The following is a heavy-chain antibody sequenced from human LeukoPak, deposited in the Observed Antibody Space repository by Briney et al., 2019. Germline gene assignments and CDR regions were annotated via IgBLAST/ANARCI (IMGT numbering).Heavy chain of an antibody. J-gene: IGHJ4*02. D-gene: IGHD3-9*01. CDR1: GFTFSSYW. V-gene: IGHV3-7*01. CDR2: IKQNGSDK. CDR3: ARDWVYYDIFSGYSANYFDY. Sequence: PGGSLRLSCAASGFTFSSYWMSWVRQAPGKGLEWVANIKQNGSDKYYVDSVTGRFTISRDNVENSLYLQMNSLRAEDTAVYYCARDWVYYDIFSGYSANYFDYWGQGTLVTVSS.